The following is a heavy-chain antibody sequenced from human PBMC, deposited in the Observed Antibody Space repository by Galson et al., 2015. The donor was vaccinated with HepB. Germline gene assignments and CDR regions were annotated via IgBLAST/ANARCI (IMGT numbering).Heavy chain of an antibody. CDR2: IDPSGGST. V-gene: IGHV1-46*01. Sequence: SVKVSCKASEYSFTSHHIHWVRQAPGQGLEWMGIIDPSGGSTTYAQKFQGRLTMTRDTSTNTVYMDLSTLREEDTAVYFCAREKSRIITIRGAKMFYGLDLWGQGTTVTVSS. D-gene: IGHD3-10*01. J-gene: IGHJ6*02. CDR1: EYSFTSHH. CDR3: AREKSRIITIRGAKMFYGLDL.